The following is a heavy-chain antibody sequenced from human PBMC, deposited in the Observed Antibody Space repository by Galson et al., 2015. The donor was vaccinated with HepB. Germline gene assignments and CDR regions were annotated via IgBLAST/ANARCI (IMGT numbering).Heavy chain of an antibody. Sequence: SLRLSCAASGFTFSDYYMSWIRQAPGKGLEWVSYISSSSSYTNYADSVKGRFTISRDNAKNSLYLQMNSLRAEDTAVYYCARDFSDSGGPGSGWSDNWGQGTLVTVSS. CDR3: ARDFSDSGGPGSGWSDN. V-gene: IGHV3-11*05. CDR2: ISSSSSYT. D-gene: IGHD6-19*01. J-gene: IGHJ4*02. CDR1: GFTFSDYY.